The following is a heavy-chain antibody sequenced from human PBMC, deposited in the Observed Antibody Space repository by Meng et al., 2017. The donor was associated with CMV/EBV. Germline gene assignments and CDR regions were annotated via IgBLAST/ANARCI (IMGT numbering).Heavy chain of an antibody. CDR1: GYTFTGYY. Sequence: ASVKVSCKASGYTFTGYYMHWVRQAPRQGLEWMGWINPNSGGTNYAQKFQGRVTMTRDTSISTAYMELSRLRSDDTAVYYCARDRLGYCSSTSCYYGADWGQGTLVTVSS. V-gene: IGHV1-2*02. CDR3: ARDRLGYCSSTSCYYGAD. J-gene: IGHJ4*02. CDR2: INPNSGGT. D-gene: IGHD2-2*01.